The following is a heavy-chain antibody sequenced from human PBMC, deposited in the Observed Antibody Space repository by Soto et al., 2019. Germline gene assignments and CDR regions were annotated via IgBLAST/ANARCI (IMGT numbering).Heavy chain of an antibody. CDR1: GFTFSDYY. CDR2: ISSSGSTI. Sequence: PWGSLALSCAASGFTFSDYYMSWIRQAPGKGLDWVSYISSSGSTIYYADSVKGRFTISRDNAKNSLYLQMNSLRAEDTAVYYCARDRRIAAANRGPARAVSYYGMDVWGQGTTVTVSS. J-gene: IGHJ6*02. D-gene: IGHD6-13*01. CDR3: ARDRRIAAANRGPARAVSYYGMDV. V-gene: IGHV3-11*01.